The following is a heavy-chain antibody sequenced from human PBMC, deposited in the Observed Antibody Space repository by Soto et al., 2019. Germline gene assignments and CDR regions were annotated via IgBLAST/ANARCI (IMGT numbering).Heavy chain of an antibody. J-gene: IGHJ4*02. V-gene: IGHV4-34*01. CDR1: GGSFNGYY. Sequence: PSETLSLTCAVYGGSFNGYYWSWIRQPPGKGPEWIGDINHSGSTNYNPSLKSRVTISVDTSKNQFSLKLRSVTAADMAVFYCARAPDKYYFDSWGQGTPVTVSS. CDR2: INHSGST. CDR3: ARAPDKYYFDS.